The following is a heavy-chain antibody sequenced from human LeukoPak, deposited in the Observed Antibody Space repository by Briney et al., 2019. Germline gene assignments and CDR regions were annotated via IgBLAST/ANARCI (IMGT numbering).Heavy chain of an antibody. CDR1: GGSISSSSYY. J-gene: IGHJ4*02. CDR3: ASAIYTVAGFDY. Sequence: SETLSLTCTVSGGSISSSSYYWGWIRQPPGKGLEWIGSIYYSGSTYYNPSLKSRVTISVDTSKNQFSLKLSSVTAADTAAYYCASAIYTVAGFDYWGQGTLVTVSS. CDR2: IYYSGST. V-gene: IGHV4-39*01. D-gene: IGHD6-19*01.